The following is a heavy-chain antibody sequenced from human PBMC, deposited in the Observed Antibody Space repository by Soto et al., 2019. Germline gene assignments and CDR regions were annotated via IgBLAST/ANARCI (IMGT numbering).Heavy chain of an antibody. V-gene: IGHV3-66*01. J-gene: IGHJ4*02. CDR3: ARTIAVAGTGGDY. CDR2: IYSGGST. D-gene: IGHD6-19*01. CDR1: GFTVGSNY. Sequence: EVQLVESGGGLVQPGGSLRLSCAASGFTVGSNYMSWVRQAPGQGLEWVSVIYSGGSTYYADSVKGRFAISRDNSKNTQYLQMNSLRAEDTAVYYCARTIAVAGTGGDYWGQGTLVTVSS.